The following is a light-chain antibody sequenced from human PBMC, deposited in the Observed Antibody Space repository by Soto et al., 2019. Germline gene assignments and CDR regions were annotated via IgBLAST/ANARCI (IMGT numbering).Light chain of an antibody. CDR3: SSYTSSSTPFV. Sequence: QSALTQPASVSGSHGQSITISCTGTSSDVGRYNYVSWYQQHPGKAPKVMIYDVNNRPSGVSNRFSGSKSGNTASLTISGLQAEDEAHYYCSSYTSSSTPFVFGTGTKLTVL. V-gene: IGLV2-14*03. CDR1: SSDVGRYNY. CDR2: DVN. J-gene: IGLJ1*01.